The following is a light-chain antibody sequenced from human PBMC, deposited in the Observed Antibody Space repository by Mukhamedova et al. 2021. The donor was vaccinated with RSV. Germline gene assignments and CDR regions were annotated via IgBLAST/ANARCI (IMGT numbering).Light chain of an antibody. CDR2: AAS. J-gene: IGKJ2*02. CDR3: QQSYSSPRN. Sequence: WYQRRVHGEAPKLLIYAASSLQNEVPSRFSDSGSGTDFTLTISSLQPDDFATYYCQQSYSSPRNFGQGTKLEIK. V-gene: IGKV1-39*01.